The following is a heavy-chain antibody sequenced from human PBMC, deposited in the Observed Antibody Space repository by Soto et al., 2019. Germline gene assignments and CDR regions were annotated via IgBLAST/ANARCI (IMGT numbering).Heavy chain of an antibody. J-gene: IGHJ6*02. Sequence: QVQLVESGGGVVQPGRSLRLSCAASGFTFSDYGMHWDRQAPGKGLEWVTFISFDDGKDKFYSAPVRGRFTISRDNSKNTLSLQMNSLRTEDTAIYYCAKGTYGGSAPYDYGMDVWGQGTTVTVSS. CDR3: AKGTYGGSAPYDYGMDV. V-gene: IGHV3-30*18. CDR1: GFTFSDYG. CDR2: ISFDDGKDK. D-gene: IGHD3-22*01.